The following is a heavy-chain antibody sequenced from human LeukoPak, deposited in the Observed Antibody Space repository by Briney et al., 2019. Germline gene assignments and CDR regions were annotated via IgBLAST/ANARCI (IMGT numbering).Heavy chain of an antibody. Sequence: SETLSLTCAVYGGSFSGFYWSWIRQPPGEGLEWIGEINHSGGTNYNPSLKSRVTISADTSKNQFSLELRSVTAADTAVYYCARGLGAVVPAAIVSSWFDPWGQGTLVTVSS. V-gene: IGHV4-34*01. D-gene: IGHD2-2*01. J-gene: IGHJ5*02. CDR2: INHSGGT. CDR1: GGSFSGFY. CDR3: ARGLGAVVPAAIVSSWFDP.